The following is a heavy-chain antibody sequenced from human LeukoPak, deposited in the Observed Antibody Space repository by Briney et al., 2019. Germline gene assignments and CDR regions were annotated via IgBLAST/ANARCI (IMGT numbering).Heavy chain of an antibody. J-gene: IGHJ5*02. D-gene: IGHD3-3*01. V-gene: IGHV4-59*01. CDR2: IYYSGST. Sequence: SETLSLTCTVSGGSISSYYWSWIRQPPGKGLEWIGYIYYSGSTNCNPSLKSRVTISVDTSKNQFSLKLSSVTAADTAVYYCARAAAYDFWSGYRWFDPWGQGTLVTVSS. CDR1: GGSISSYY. CDR3: ARAAAYDFWSGYRWFDP.